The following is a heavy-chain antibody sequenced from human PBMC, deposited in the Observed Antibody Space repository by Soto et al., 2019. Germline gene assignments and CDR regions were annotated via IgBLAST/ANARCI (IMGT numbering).Heavy chain of an antibody. J-gene: IGHJ6*02. V-gene: IGHV4-4*07. CDR1: GGSISSYY. D-gene: IGHD3-10*01. Sequence: PSETLSLTCTVSGGSISSYYWSWIRQPAGKGLEWIGRIYTSGSTNYNPSLKSRVTMSVDTSKNQFSLKLSSVTAADTAVYYCARVNHGSGRRYYYGMDVWGQGTTVTVSS. CDR2: IYTSGST. CDR3: ARVNHGSGRRYYYGMDV.